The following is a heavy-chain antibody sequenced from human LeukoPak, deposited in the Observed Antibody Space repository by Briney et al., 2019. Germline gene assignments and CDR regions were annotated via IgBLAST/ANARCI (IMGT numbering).Heavy chain of an antibody. J-gene: IGHJ4*02. Sequence: GGSLRLSYGASGFTFSSYTMNWARQAPGKGLEWVSSIRKRSSFISYETSVKGRFTISRDNGKNSVLLQLNSLRAEDTAVYYCARPHYSSGMCASQPPSSFDYWGQGTLVTVSS. CDR1: GFTFSSYT. D-gene: IGHD6-19*01. CDR2: IRKRSSFI. CDR3: ARPHYSSGMCASQPPSSFDY. V-gene: IGHV3-21*01.